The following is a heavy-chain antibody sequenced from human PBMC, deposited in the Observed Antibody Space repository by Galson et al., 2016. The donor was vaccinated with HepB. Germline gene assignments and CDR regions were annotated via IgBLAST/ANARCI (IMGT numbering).Heavy chain of an antibody. J-gene: IGHJ4*02. CDR1: GFSFRIYA. CDR2: INNDGGST. CDR3: AREGAEMAVAGTAFDY. D-gene: IGHD6-19*01. V-gene: IGHV3-23*01. Sequence: SLRLSCAVSGFSFRIYAMTWVRQSPGKGLEWVSGINNDGGSTYYADSVKGRLTISRDNSKNTLYLQMNSLRAEDTAVYYCAREGAEMAVAGTAFDYWGQGTLVTVSS.